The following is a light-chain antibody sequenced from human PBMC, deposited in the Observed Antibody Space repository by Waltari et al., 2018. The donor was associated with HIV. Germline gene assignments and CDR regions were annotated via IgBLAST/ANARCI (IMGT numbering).Light chain of an antibody. CDR2: LNSDGRH. J-gene: IGLJ3*02. CDR3: QTWRTGRQV. V-gene: IGLV4-69*02. Sequence: QVVLTQPPSASASLVASVRLTCTLSSGHHNYVIAWHQQQAEKGPRFLMKLNSDGRHSKGDGVPDRFSGSSSGAERYLIISSLQSEDAADYFCQTWRTGRQVFGGGTRLTVL. CDR1: SGHHNYV.